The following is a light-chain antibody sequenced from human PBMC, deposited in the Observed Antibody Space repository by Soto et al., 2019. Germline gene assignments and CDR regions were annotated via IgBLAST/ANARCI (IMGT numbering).Light chain of an antibody. Sequence: EILLAESPGTLSLSPGERATLSCRASQSVSRSYFAWYQQKRGQAPRLLLYGASTRATGIAARFSGSGSGREFTLTISSLQSEDSALYYCQQYSNWPTFGQGTRLEIK. V-gene: IGKV3-15*01. CDR2: GAS. CDR1: QSVSRSY. J-gene: IGKJ5*01. CDR3: QQYSNWPT.